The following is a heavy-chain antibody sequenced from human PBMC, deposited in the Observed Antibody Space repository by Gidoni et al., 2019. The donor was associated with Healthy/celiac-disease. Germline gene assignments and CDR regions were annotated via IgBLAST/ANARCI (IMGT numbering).Heavy chain of an antibody. D-gene: IGHD2-15*01. Sequence: EVQLVESGGGLVQPGGSLRLSCAASGFPVSSYWMSWVRQAPGKGREWVANIKQDGSEKYYVDSVKGRFTISRDNAKNSLYLQMNSLRAEDTAVYYCARGWRDRRMDVWGKGTTVTVSS. V-gene: IGHV3-7*01. CDR1: GFPVSSYW. CDR3: ARGWRDRRMDV. CDR2: IKQDGSEK. J-gene: IGHJ6*04.